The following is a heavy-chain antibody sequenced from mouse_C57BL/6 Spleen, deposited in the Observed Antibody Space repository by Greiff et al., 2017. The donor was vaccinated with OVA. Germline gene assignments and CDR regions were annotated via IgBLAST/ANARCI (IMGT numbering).Heavy chain of an antibody. J-gene: IGHJ4*01. CDR2: ISYDGSN. CDR1: GYSITSGYY. D-gene: IGHD2-2*01. Sequence: DVQLQESGPGLVKPSQSLSLTCSVTGYSITSGYYWNWIRQFPGNKLEWMGYISYDGSNNYNPSLKNRISITRDTSKNQFFLKLNSVTTEDTATYYCASVYGYGMDYWGQGTSVTVSS. V-gene: IGHV3-6*01. CDR3: ASVYGYGMDY.